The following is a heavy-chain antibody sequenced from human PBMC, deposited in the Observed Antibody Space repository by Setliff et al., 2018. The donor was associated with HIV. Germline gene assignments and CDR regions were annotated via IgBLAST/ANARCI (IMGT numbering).Heavy chain of an antibody. J-gene: IGHJ2*01. CDR1: GGSISNSNYY. V-gene: IGHV4-39*02. CDR3: ARLASTRDWYFDL. CDR2: IYYIGTT. Sequence: PSETLSLTCTVSGGSISNSNYYWGWFRQPPGKGLEWVGSIYYIGTTYYNPSLKSRVTISIDTPRNDFSLKLTSVTAADTAMYYCARLASTRDWYFDLWGRGTLVTVSS.